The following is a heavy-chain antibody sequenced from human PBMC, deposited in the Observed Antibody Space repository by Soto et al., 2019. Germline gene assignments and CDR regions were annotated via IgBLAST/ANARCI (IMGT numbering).Heavy chain of an antibody. CDR1: GGTFSSYA. Sequence: QVQLVQSGAEVKKPGSSVKVSCKASGGTFSSYAISWVRQAPGQGLEWMGGIIPIFGTANYAQKFQGRVKITADEATSTAEMERSSLRSEGAGVYYCACESWKGSGCVWGPGTLVTVSS. V-gene: IGHV1-69*01. CDR3: ACESWKGSGCV. J-gene: IGHJ4*02. CDR2: IIPIFGTA. D-gene: IGHD5-12*01.